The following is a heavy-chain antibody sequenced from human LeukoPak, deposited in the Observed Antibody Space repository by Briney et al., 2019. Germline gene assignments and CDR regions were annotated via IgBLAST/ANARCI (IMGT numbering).Heavy chain of an antibody. Sequence: PSETLSLTCTVSGGSVSSYYWTWIRQPPGKGLEWLGYIYYSGSTNYNPSLESRVTISVDTSKNQFSLKLSPVTAADTAVYYCASLRGYSGYDPFDYWGQGALVTVSS. D-gene: IGHD5-12*01. J-gene: IGHJ4*02. CDR3: ASLRGYSGYDPFDY. V-gene: IGHV4-59*08. CDR1: GGSVSSYY. CDR2: IYYSGST.